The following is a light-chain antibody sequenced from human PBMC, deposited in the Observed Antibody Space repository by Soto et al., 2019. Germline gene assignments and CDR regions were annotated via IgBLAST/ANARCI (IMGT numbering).Light chain of an antibody. Sequence: EIVLTQSPATLSLSPGERATLSCRASQSVSSYLAWYQQKPGQAPRLLIYDASNRATGIPARFSGSGSGTDFTLTISSLEPEDFASYYCQQSGSSFYTFGQGTKLEIK. J-gene: IGKJ2*01. CDR1: QSVSSY. CDR3: QQSGSSFYT. CDR2: DAS. V-gene: IGKV3-11*01.